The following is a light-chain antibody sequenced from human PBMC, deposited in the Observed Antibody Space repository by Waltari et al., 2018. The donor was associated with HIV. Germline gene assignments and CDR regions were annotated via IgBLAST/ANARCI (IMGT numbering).Light chain of an antibody. Sequence: EIVMPQFPATLSVSPGARATLSCRASQSVSSNLAWYQQKPGQAPRLLIYGASTRATGIPARFSGSGSGTEFTLTISSLQSEDFAVYHCQQYNNWPLTFGQGAKVEFK. V-gene: IGKV3-15*01. J-gene: IGKJ1*01. CDR1: QSVSSN. CDR3: QQYNNWPLT. CDR2: GAS.